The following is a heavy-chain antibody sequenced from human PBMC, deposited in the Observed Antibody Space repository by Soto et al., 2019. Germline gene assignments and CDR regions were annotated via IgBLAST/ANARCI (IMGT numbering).Heavy chain of an antibody. CDR1: GFMFSSDW. CDR3: VEGWNDF. CDR2: IKSRKDGGAR. V-gene: IGHV3-15*01. Sequence: EVQVVESGGDLVEPGGSLRLSCVTSGFMFSSDWMSWVRQAPGKGLEWVARIKSRKDGGARDYTAPVNGRFSISRDDSKSTVYLQMNSLSAEATSLYDGVEGWNDFWGQGTLVTVSS. D-gene: IGHD2-8*01. J-gene: IGHJ4*02.